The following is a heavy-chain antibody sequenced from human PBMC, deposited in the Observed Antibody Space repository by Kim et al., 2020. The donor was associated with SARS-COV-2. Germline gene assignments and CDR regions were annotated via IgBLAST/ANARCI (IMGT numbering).Heavy chain of an antibody. CDR2: ISWNSGSI. V-gene: IGHV3-9*01. CDR3: AKSSGSYYNPLYS. CDR1: GFTFDDYA. J-gene: IGHJ4*02. Sequence: GGSLRLSCAASGFTFDDYAMHWVRQAPGKGLEWVSGISWNSGSIGYADSVKGRFTISRDNAKKSLYLQMNSLRAEDTALYYCAKSSGSYYNPLYSWGQGTLVTVSS. D-gene: IGHD3-10*01.